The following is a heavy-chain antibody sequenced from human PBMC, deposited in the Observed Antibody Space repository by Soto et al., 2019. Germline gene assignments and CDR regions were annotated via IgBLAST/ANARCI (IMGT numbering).Heavy chain of an antibody. V-gene: IGHV4-59*08. CDR1: GGSISRYY. CDR3: ARYMVRGNSYYSYSYMDV. J-gene: IGHJ6*03. D-gene: IGHD3-10*01. CDR2: IYYSGST. Sequence: SETLSLTCTVSGGSISRYYWSWIRQPPGKGLEWIGYIYYSGSTNYNPSLKSRVTISVDTSKNQFSLKLSSVTAADTAVYYCARYMVRGNSYYSYSYMDVWGKGTTVTVSS.